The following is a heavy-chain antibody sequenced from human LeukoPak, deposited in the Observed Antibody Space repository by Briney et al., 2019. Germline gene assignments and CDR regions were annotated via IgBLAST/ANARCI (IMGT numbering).Heavy chain of an antibody. Sequence: AGGSLRLSCAASGFTFSSYGMHWVRQAPGKGLEWVAVISYDGSSEYFADSVKGRFTISRDNSKNTLYLHMNSLRPEDTAVYYCAKDNDHCTSNCRAFDYWGRGTLVTVSS. CDR3: AKDNDHCTSNCRAFDY. D-gene: IGHD4-11*01. V-gene: IGHV3-30*18. CDR1: GFTFSSYG. CDR2: ISYDGSSE. J-gene: IGHJ4*02.